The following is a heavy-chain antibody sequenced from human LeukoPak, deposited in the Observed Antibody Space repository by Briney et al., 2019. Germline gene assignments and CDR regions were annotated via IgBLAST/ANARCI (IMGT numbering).Heavy chain of an antibody. J-gene: IGHJ4*02. D-gene: IGHD1-1*01. V-gene: IGHV4-39*01. CDR2: TYYSGST. CDR3: ASVQLGY. CDR1: GGSISSSSYY. Sequence: SETLSLTXTVSGGSISSSSYYWGWIRQPPGKGLEWIGSTYYSGSTYYNPSLKSRVTIPVDTSKNQFSLKLSSVTAADTAVYYCASVQLGYWGQGTLVTVSS.